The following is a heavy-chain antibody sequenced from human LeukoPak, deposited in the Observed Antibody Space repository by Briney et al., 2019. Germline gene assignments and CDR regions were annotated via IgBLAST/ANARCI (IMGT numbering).Heavy chain of an antibody. J-gene: IGHJ4*02. CDR1: GGSISSSNW. D-gene: IGHD3-10*01. V-gene: IGHV4-4*02. CDR2: IYHSGST. Sequence: PSETLSLTCAVSGGSISSSNWWSWVRQPPGKGLEWIGEIYHSGSTNYNPSLKSRVTISVDKSKNQFSLKLSSVTAADTAVYYWARMSPRYFYCSGGLPGSDYWGQGTLVTVSS. CDR3: ARMSPRYFYCSGGLPGSDY.